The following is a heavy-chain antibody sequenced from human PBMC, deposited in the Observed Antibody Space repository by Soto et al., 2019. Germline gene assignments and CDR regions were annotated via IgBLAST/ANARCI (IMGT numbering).Heavy chain of an antibody. CDR3: ARDEGRFEFDY. Sequence: SQTHSLTCNISSASVSRTSSALLWLMECPSRGLEWLGRTYHRYEWYNDYAVSVKSRITINPDTSKNQLTLQLNSVTPEDTAVYYCARDEGRFEFDYWGQATLVTVSS. D-gene: IGHD3-10*01. V-gene: IGHV6-1*01. J-gene: IGHJ4*02. CDR1: SASVSRTSSA. CDR2: TYHRYEWYN.